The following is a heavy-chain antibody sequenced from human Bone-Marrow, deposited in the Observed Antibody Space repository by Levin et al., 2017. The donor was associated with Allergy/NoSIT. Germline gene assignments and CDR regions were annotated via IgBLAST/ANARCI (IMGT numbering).Heavy chain of an antibody. CDR1: GLSFSNYD. J-gene: IGHJ6*02. V-gene: IGHV3-21*06. CDR3: ARWAMFYYDGSDFYYFDSGRHV. D-gene: IGHD3-16*01. CDR2: ISGGASRI. Sequence: GGSLRLSCAASGLSFSNYDMNWVRQAPGKGLEWVSSISGGASRIYYADSVKGRFTISRDNAKNSLYLQMNRLRIEDTAVYYCARWAMFYYDGSDFYYFDSGRHVWVQVPTVTLSS.